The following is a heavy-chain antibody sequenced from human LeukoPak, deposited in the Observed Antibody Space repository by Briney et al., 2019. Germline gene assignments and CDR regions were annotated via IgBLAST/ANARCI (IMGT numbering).Heavy chain of an antibody. J-gene: IGHJ4*02. CDR3: AREGGDYGSGSLDY. Sequence: ASVKVSCKASGYTFTSYAMHWVRQAPGQRLEWMGWINAGNGNTKYSQKFQGRVTITRDTSASTAYMELSSLRSEDTAVCYCAREGGDYGSGSLDYWGQGTLVTVSS. CDR2: INAGNGNT. D-gene: IGHD3-10*01. CDR1: GYTFTSYA. V-gene: IGHV1-3*01.